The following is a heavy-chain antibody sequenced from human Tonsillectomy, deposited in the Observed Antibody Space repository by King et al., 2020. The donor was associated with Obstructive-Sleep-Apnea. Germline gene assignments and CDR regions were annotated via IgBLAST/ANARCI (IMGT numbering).Heavy chain of an antibody. Sequence: VQLQESGPGLVKPSETLSLTCTVSGGSISSYYWSWIRQPPGKGLEWIGYIYYSGSTNYNPSLKSRVTISVDTSKNQFSLKLSSVTAADTAVYYCAGGRDSYGYLSPWLDYWGQGTLVTVSS. V-gene: IGHV4-59*01. CDR1: GGSISSYY. CDR3: AGGRDSYGYLSPWLDY. J-gene: IGHJ4*02. CDR2: IYYSGST. D-gene: IGHD5-18*01.